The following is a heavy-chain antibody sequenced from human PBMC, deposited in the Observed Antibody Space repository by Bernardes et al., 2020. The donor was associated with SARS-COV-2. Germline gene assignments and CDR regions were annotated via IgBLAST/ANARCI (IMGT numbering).Heavy chain of an antibody. Sequence: SETLSLTCSVSGDSINSGVYFWIWMRQLPGKGLEWIGTIEYGGTTDYNPSLTRRLTISVDTSKSQFSLKLRSVTAADTAVYYCARDQFDPVPQAGGGMDVWGQGTTVTVSS. D-gene: IGHD2-2*01. CDR2: IEYGGTT. J-gene: IGHJ6*02. CDR3: ARDQFDPVPQAGGGMDV. CDR1: GDSINSGVYF. V-gene: IGHV4-61*08.